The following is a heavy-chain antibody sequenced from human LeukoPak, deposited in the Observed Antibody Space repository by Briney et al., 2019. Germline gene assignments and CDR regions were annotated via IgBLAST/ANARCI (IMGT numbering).Heavy chain of an antibody. J-gene: IGHJ4*02. CDR1: GGSISSSSYY. Sequence: SETLSLTCTVSGGSISSSSYYWGWIRQPPGKGLEWIGSIYYSGSTYYNPSLKSRVTISVDTSKNQFSLKLSSVTAADTAVYYCARVVRGVIQYWGQGTLVTVSS. D-gene: IGHD3-10*01. CDR3: ARVVRGVIQY. CDR2: IYYSGST. V-gene: IGHV4-39*07.